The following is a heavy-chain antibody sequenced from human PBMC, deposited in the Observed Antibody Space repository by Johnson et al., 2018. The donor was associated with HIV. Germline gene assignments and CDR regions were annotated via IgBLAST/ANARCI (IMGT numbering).Heavy chain of an antibody. CDR3: ARDRGGGSYHDAFDI. CDR1: GFGFSSYA. Sequence: VQLVESGGGVVQPGRSLRASCAASGFGFSSYAMHWVRQAPGKGLEWVAVISYDGSNKYYADSVKGRFTISRDNSKNTLYLQMNSLRAEDTAVYYCARDRGGGSYHDAFDIWGQGTMVTVSS. J-gene: IGHJ3*02. CDR2: ISYDGSNK. V-gene: IGHV3-30*04. D-gene: IGHD1-26*01.